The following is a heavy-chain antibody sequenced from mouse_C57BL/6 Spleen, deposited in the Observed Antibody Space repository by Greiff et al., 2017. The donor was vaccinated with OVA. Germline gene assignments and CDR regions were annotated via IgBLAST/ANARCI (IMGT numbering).Heavy chain of an antibody. V-gene: IGHV1-15*01. CDR2: IDPETGGT. CDR1: GYTFTDYA. J-gene: IGHJ3*01. Sequence: QLKESGAELVRPGASVTLSCKASGYTFTDYAMHWVKQTPVHGLEWIGAIDPETGGTAYNQKFKGKAILTADKSSSTAYMELRSLTSEDSAVYYCTRSGSGYGGWFAYWGQGTLVTVSA. CDR3: TRSGSGYGGWFAY. D-gene: IGHD3-2*02.